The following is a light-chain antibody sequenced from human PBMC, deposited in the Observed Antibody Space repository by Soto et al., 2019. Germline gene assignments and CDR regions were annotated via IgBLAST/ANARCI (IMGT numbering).Light chain of an antibody. CDR2: GAS. CDR3: QQYGRSPLT. V-gene: IGKV3-20*01. Sequence: NVLTQSPGTLSLSPGERATLSCRASQSVTSSYLAWYQQKPGQAPRLLIYGASSRATGIPDRFSGSGSGTDFTLTISRLEPEDCAVYYCQQYGRSPLTFGGGTKVDIK. J-gene: IGKJ4*01. CDR1: QSVTSSY.